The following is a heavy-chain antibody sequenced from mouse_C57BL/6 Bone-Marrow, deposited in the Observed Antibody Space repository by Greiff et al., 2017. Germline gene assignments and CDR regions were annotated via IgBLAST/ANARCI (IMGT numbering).Heavy chain of an antibody. CDR1: GYSFTDYN. Sequence: VQLQQSGPELVKPGASVKISCKASGYSFTDYNMNWVKQSNGKSREWIGVINPNYGTTSYNQKFKGKATLTVDHSSSTAYMQLNSLTSEDSAVYYGASCYCYDNAMDYWGQGTSVTVSS. V-gene: IGHV1-39*01. CDR2: INPNYGTT. CDR3: ASCYCYDNAMDY. J-gene: IGHJ4*01. D-gene: IGHD2-12*01.